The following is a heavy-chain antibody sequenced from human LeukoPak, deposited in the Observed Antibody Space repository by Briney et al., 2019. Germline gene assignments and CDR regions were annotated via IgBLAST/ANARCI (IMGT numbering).Heavy chain of an antibody. CDR2: MYHGGRT. V-gene: IGHV4-38-2*02. Sequence: SETLSLACTVSGYSPRSGYSWGWIRQPPGKGLEWIGSMYHGGRTYYNPSLRGRAIISVDTSKNQYSLKLSSVTAADTAVYYYARVRIYGSGSDHFDYWGQGTLVTVSS. CDR1: GYSPRSGYS. J-gene: IGHJ4*02. D-gene: IGHD3-10*01. CDR3: ARVRIYGSGSDHFDY.